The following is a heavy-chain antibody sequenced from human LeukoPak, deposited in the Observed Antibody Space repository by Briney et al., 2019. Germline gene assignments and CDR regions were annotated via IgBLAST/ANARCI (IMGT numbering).Heavy chain of an antibody. D-gene: IGHD3-10*01. CDR3: ARRPSLVLWFGETLTGFDY. J-gene: IGHJ4*02. Sequence: SETLSLTCSVSGDSIRRGNYYWSWIRQSAGKGLEWIGRVNPSGSTNYNPSLKSRLIMSLDTSKNQFSLKLSSVTAADTAVYYCARRPSLVLWFGETLTGFDYWGQGTLVTVSS. CDR2: VNPSGST. V-gene: IGHV4-61*02. CDR1: GDSIRRGNYY.